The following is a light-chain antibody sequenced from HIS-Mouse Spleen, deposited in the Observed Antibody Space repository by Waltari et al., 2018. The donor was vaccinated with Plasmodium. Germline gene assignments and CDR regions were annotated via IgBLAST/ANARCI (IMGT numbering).Light chain of an antibody. Sequence: SYELTQPPPVSVSPGQKARTTCSGDALPKQYASWSQQKPGQAPVLVIYKDSERPSGIPERFSGSSSGTTVTLTISGVQAEDEADYYCQSADSSGTPNWVFGGGTKLTVL. V-gene: IGLV3-25*03. J-gene: IGLJ3*02. CDR2: KDS. CDR3: QSADSSGTPNWV. CDR1: ALPKQY.